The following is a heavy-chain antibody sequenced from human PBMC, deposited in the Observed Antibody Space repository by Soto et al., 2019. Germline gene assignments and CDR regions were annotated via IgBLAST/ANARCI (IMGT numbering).Heavy chain of an antibody. CDR3: ARDNYDFWSGYSDGMDV. J-gene: IGHJ6*02. CDR2: INAGNGNT. CDR1: GYSFTSYA. Sequence: DSVKVSCKASGYSFTSYAIYWVRQAPGQRLEWMGWINAGNGNTKYSQKLQGRVTFTGDTSASTAHMELNSLRAEDTAVYYCARDNYDFWSGYSDGMDVSGQGNTVTVSS. V-gene: IGHV1-3*01. D-gene: IGHD3-3*01.